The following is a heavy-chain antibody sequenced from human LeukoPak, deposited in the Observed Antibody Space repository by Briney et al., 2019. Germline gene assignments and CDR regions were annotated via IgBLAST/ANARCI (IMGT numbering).Heavy chain of an antibody. CDR2: MNPNSGNT. CDR3: ARGAGGPTYYYDSSGYSARYFDL. J-gene: IGHJ2*01. D-gene: IGHD3-22*01. V-gene: IGHV1-8*01. CDR1: GYTFTSYD. Sequence: ASVKVSCKASGYTFTSYDINWVRQATGQGLEWMGWMNPNSGNTGYAQKFQGRVTMTRNTSISKAYMELSSLRSEDTDVYYCARGAGGPTYYYDSSGYSARYFDLWGRGTLVTVSS.